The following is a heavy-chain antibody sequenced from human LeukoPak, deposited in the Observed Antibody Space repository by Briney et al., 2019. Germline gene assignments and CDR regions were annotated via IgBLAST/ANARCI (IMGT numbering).Heavy chain of an antibody. D-gene: IGHD3-22*01. CDR1: GFTFSSYG. V-gene: IGHV3-23*01. J-gene: IGHJ4*02. Sequence: AGGSLRLSCAASGFTFSSYGMNWVRQAPGKGLEWVSGISGSGGTTYYADSVKGRFTISRDNSKNSLSLQVSSLRAEDTAVYYCAKTIGYYSDWGQETLVTVSS. CDR3: AKTIGYYSD. CDR2: ISGSGGTT.